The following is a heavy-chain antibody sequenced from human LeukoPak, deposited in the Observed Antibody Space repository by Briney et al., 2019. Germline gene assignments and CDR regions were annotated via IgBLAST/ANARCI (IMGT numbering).Heavy chain of an antibody. CDR3: ARDPDYGDPY. Sequence: PGGSLRLSCSASGFSFTDSYMNWFRLSPEKGLEWIAYITSSGATTEYADSVKGRFTISRVNAKNSLYLLMNSLRPEDTAVYYCARDPDYGDPYWGQGTLVTVSS. V-gene: IGHV3-11*01. D-gene: IGHD4/OR15-4a*01. J-gene: IGHJ4*02. CDR1: GFSFTDSY. CDR2: ITSSGATT.